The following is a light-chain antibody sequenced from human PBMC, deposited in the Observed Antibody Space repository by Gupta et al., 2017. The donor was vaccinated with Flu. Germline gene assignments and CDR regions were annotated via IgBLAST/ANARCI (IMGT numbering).Light chain of an antibody. CDR1: QTITRN. J-gene: IGKJ2*01. CDR2: GTS. CDR3: QQQNGGRPAFT. Sequence: EIVMTQSPATLSVSPGERAALSCRASQTITRNLAWYQEKPGQAPRHLIFGTSTRAKGSGARFSGSGAGPEINFTISISQSEDSEVYYCQQQNGGRPAFTFGQGTXLEIK. V-gene: IGKV3-15*01.